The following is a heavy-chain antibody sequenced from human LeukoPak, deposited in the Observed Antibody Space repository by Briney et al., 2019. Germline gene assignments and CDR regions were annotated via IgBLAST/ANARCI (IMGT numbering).Heavy chain of an antibody. D-gene: IGHD3-22*01. V-gene: IGHV3-23*01. J-gene: IGHJ4*02. CDR1: GFTFSNYD. CDR2: ISGNGGLT. CDR3: AKSRGFYFDSSADY. Sequence: GGSLRLSCAASGFTFSNYDMTWVRQAPGKGLQWVSTISGNGGLTYYADSVKGRFTISRYNSENTLYLQMNSLRAEDTAVYYCAKSRGFYFDSSADYWGQGTLVTVSS.